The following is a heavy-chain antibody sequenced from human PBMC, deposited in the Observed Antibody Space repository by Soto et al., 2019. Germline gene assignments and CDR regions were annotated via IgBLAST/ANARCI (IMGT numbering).Heavy chain of an antibody. CDR3: ARDRRELRFLEWFQIGMDV. CDR1: GYTFTGYY. V-gene: IGHV1-2*02. J-gene: IGHJ6*02. Sequence: ASVKVSCKASGYTFTGYYMHWVRQAPGQGLEWMGWINPNSGGTNYAQKFQGRVTMTRDTSISTAYMELSRLRSDDTAVYYCARDRRELRFLEWFQIGMDVWGQGTTVTFSS. CDR2: INPNSGGT. D-gene: IGHD3-3*01.